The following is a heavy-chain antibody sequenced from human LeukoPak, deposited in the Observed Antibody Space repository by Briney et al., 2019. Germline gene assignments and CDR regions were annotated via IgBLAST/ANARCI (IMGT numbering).Heavy chain of an antibody. V-gene: IGHV4-34*01. Sequence: PSETLSLTCAVYGGSFSGYYWSWIRQPPGKGLEWIGEINHSGSTNYNPSLKSRVTISVDTSKNQFSLKLSSVTAADTAVYYCARGSRRGIGPRSIAARQGGWFDPWGQGTLVIVSS. J-gene: IGHJ5*02. D-gene: IGHD6-6*01. CDR2: INHSGST. CDR1: GGSFSGYY. CDR3: ARGSRRGIGPRSIAARQGGWFDP.